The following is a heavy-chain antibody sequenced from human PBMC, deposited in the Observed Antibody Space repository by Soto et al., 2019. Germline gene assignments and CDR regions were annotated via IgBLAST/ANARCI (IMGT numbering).Heavy chain of an antibody. J-gene: IGHJ5*02. D-gene: IGHD3-3*01. Sequence: SETLSLTCAVSGGSISSGGYSWSWIRQPPGKGLEWIGYIYHSGSTYYNPSLKSRVTISVDRSKNQFSLKLSSVTAADTAVYYCARALQIRFLEWLQLDWFDPWGQGTLVTVSS. CDR3: ARALQIRFLEWLQLDWFDP. V-gene: IGHV4-30-2*01. CDR2: IYHSGST. CDR1: GGSISSGGYS.